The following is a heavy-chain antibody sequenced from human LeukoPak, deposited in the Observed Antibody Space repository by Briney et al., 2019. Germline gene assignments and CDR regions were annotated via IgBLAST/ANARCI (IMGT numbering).Heavy chain of an antibody. D-gene: IGHD1-26*01. V-gene: IGHV1-2*04. CDR3: ARDRIRGSYYDFDY. CDR2: INPNSGGT. CDR1: GYTFTGYY. Sequence: ASVKASCKASGYTFTGYYMHWVRQAPGQGLEWMGWINPNSGGTNYAQKFQGWVTMTRDTSISTAYMELSRLRSDDTAVYYCARDRIRGSYYDFDYWGQGTLVTVSS. J-gene: IGHJ4*02.